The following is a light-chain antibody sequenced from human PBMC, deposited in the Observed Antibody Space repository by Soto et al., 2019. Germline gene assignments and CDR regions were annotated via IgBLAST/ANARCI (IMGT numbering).Light chain of an antibody. V-gene: IGKV1-33*01. J-gene: IGKJ4*01. CDR1: QDINKY. Sequence: DIQMTQSPSSLSASVGDRVTITCQASQDINKYLNWYQHKVGKAPKLLIYDASNLETGVPSRFSGSKSGTDFTFTISSLQPEDIATYYCQQYDNVPGLTFGGGTKVQIK. CDR2: DAS. CDR3: QQYDNVPGLT.